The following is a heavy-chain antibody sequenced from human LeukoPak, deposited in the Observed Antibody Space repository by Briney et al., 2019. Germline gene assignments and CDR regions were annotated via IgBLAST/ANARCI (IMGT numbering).Heavy chain of an antibody. D-gene: IGHD5-24*01. Sequence: SQTLSLTCTVSGGSIRSGSNYWTWIRQPAGKGLEWIGRIYTSGTTHYNPSLKSRVTISVDTSKNQFSLKLSSVTAADTAVYYCARSLDGYNPGDHWGQGTLVTVSS. CDR1: GGSIRSGSNY. J-gene: IGHJ4*02. V-gene: IGHV4-61*02. CDR3: ARSLDGYNPGDH. CDR2: IYTSGTT.